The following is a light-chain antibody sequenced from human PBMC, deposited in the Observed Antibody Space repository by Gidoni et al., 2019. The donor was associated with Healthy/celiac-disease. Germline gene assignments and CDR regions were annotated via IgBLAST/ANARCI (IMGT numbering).Light chain of an antibody. CDR2: GAS. Sequence: EIVLTQSPGTLSVTPGERATLSCRASQSVSSSYLAWYQQKPGQAPRHLIYGASSRATGIPDRFSGSESGTDFTLTISRLEPEDFAVYSCQQSGSSPPLTFGGGTKVEIK. J-gene: IGKJ4*01. CDR1: QSVSSSY. V-gene: IGKV3-20*01. CDR3: QQSGSSPPLT.